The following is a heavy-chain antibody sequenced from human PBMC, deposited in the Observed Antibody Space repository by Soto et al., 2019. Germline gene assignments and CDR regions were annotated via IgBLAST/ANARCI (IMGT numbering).Heavy chain of an antibody. J-gene: IGHJ6*02. CDR1: GGSFSGYY. V-gene: IGHV4-34*01. Sequence: PEETLSLTCAVYGGSFSGYYWSWIRQPPGKGLEWIGEINHSGSTNYNPSLKSRVTISVDTSKNQFSLKLSSVTAADTAVYYCARARDVLLWFGELLGYYYYGMDVWGQGTTVTVSS. D-gene: IGHD3-10*01. CDR2: INHSGST. CDR3: ARARDVLLWFGELLGYYYYGMDV.